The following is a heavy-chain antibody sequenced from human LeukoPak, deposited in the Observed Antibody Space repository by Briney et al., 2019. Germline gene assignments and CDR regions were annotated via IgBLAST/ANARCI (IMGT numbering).Heavy chain of an antibody. Sequence: PGRALILSCSASGFTFSSYGMHWVRQAPGKGLEWVAVISYDGSNKYYADSVKGRFTISRDNSKNTLYLQMNSLRAEDTAVYYCARDRLESIVVVPAAPRYYFDYWGQGTLVTVSS. V-gene: IGHV3-30*03. J-gene: IGHJ4*02. CDR1: GFTFSSYG. D-gene: IGHD2-2*01. CDR2: ISYDGSNK. CDR3: ARDRLESIVVVPAAPRYYFDY.